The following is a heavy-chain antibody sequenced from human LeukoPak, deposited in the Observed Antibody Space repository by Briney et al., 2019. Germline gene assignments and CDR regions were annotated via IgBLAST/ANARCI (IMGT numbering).Heavy chain of an antibody. CDR2: INHSGST. CDR1: GYSISSGYY. V-gene: IGHV4-38-2*02. Sequence: SETLSLTCTVSGYSISSGYYWGWIRQPPGKGLEWIGEINHSGSTNYNPSLKSRVTISVDTSKNQFSLKLSSVTAADTAVYYCARTDSSGYSPFDYWGQGTLVTVSS. D-gene: IGHD3-22*01. CDR3: ARTDSSGYSPFDY. J-gene: IGHJ4*02.